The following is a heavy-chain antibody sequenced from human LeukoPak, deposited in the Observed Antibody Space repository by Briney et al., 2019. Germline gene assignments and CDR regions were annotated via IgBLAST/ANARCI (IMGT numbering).Heavy chain of an antibody. CDR3: ARDRSGILWFGELLEYYFDY. J-gene: IGHJ4*02. CDR1: GYTFTGYY. Sequence: ASVKVSCKASGYTFTGYYMHWVRQAPGQGLEWMGWINPNSGGTNYAQKFQGRVTMTRDTSISTAYMELSRLRSDDTAVYYCARDRSGILWFGELLEYYFDYWGQGTLVTVSS. V-gene: IGHV1-2*02. D-gene: IGHD3-10*01. CDR2: INPNSGGT.